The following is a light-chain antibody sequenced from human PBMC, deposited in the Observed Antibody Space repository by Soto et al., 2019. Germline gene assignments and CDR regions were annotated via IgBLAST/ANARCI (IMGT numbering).Light chain of an antibody. CDR2: DAS. CDR3: QQNSSCPLT. Sequence: EIVLTQSPATLSLSPGERATLSCRASQSVSSYLAWYQQKVGQAPRLLIYDASNRATGIPARFSGSGSGTDFILTISSLDPEYVAVYYCQQNSSCPLTFGGGTKVEIK. CDR1: QSVSSY. V-gene: IGKV3-11*01. J-gene: IGKJ4*01.